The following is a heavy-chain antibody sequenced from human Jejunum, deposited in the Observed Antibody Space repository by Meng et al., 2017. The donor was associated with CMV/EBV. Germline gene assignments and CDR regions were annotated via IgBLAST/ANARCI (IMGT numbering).Heavy chain of an antibody. D-gene: IGHD6-19*01. CDR1: GFTLTANGAG. Sequence: QLTVQESGPYLVKPTQTLTLTCSFPGFTLTANGAGVGWIRRPPGKALEWLALIYWDDDKHYSPSLESRLSIMRDTSKNRVVLIVTDVDPVDTATYYCAYRRGGGSGWNWFGPWGQGILVTVSS. CDR2: IYWDDDK. J-gene: IGHJ5*02. V-gene: IGHV2-5*02. CDR3: AYRRGGGSGWNWFGP.